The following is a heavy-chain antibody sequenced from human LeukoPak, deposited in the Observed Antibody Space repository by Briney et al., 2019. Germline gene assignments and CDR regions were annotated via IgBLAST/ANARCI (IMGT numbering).Heavy chain of an antibody. V-gene: IGHV1-46*01. CDR3: ARDVPYYDSSGYYQPTHSDY. Sequence: ASVKVSCKASGYTFTSYYMHWVRQALGQGLEWMGIINPSGGSTSYAQKFQGRVTMTRDTSTSTVYMELSSLRSEDTAVYYCARDVPYYDSSGYYQPTHSDYWGQGTLVTVSS. CDR2: INPSGGST. D-gene: IGHD3-22*01. J-gene: IGHJ4*02. CDR1: GYTFTSYY.